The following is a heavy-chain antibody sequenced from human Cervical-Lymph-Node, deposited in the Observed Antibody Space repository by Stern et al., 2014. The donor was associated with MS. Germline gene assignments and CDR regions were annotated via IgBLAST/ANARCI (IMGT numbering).Heavy chain of an antibody. CDR3: ARDYGDYAFDY. D-gene: IGHD4-17*01. CDR2: IYPGDSDT. Sequence: VQLVQSGAEVKKPGESLKISCKGSGYSFTANWIAWVRQMPGKGLEWSGSIYPGDSDTRYSPSFQGKVTISADKSISTAYLQWSSLKASDTAMYYCARDYGDYAFDYWGQGTLVTVSS. V-gene: IGHV5-51*01. CDR1: GYSFTANW. J-gene: IGHJ4*02.